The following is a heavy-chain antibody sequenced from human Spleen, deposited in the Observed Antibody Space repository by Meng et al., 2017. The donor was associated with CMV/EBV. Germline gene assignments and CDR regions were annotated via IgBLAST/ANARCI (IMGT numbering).Heavy chain of an antibody. CDR2: ISAYNGNT. CDR3: ARTGALGQLAFDY. Sequence: ASVKVSCKASGYTFTGYYMHWVRQAPGQGLEWMGWISAYNGNTNYAQKLQGRVTMTTDTSTSTAYMELRSLRSDDTAVYYCARTGALGQLAFDYWGQGTLVTVSS. D-gene: IGHD6-6*01. V-gene: IGHV1-18*04. CDR1: GYTFTGYY. J-gene: IGHJ4*02.